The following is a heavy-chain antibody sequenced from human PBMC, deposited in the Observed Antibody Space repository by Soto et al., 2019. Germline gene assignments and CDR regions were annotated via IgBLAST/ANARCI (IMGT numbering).Heavy chain of an antibody. J-gene: IGHJ4*02. Sequence: QVQLEQSGAEVRKPGSSVKVSCKSSRCTFNSYVITWLRQAPGQGLEWMGGIIPTYGTTNYAHSFQDRLTITADKATSTSYMELNSLRSGDTAVYYCARDSEIRYSGTYNATTFDYWGQGTLVTVSS. CDR1: RCTFNSYV. CDR3: ARDSEIRYSGTYNATTFDY. V-gene: IGHV1-69*06. CDR2: IIPTYGTT. D-gene: IGHD1-26*01.